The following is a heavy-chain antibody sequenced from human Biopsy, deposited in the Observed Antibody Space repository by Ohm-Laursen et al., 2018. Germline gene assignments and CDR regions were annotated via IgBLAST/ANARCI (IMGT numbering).Heavy chain of an antibody. Sequence: ASVKVSCKASGYNFTSYGISWARQAPGQGLEWMGRISGYNGNTLYAQKFQHRVTMTTDTSTSTAYMELRSLTSDDTAVYYCARISITRLLDYWGQGTLVTVSS. CDR1: GYNFTSYG. J-gene: IGHJ4*02. CDR2: ISGYNGNT. D-gene: IGHD3-3*01. V-gene: IGHV1-18*01. CDR3: ARISITRLLDY.